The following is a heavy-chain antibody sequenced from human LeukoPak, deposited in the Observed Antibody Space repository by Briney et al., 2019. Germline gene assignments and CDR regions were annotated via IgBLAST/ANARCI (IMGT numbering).Heavy chain of an antibody. D-gene: IGHD3-22*01. CDR1: GYTFTGYY. CDR2: INPNSGGT. J-gene: IGHJ4*02. V-gene: IGHV1-2*02. Sequence: ASVKVSCKASGYTFTGYYMHWVRQAPGQELEWMGWINPNSGGTNYAQKFQGRVTMTRDTSISTAYMELSRLRSDDTAVYYCLSQYYDSSGYYSFDYWGQGTLVTVSS. CDR3: LSQYYDSSGYYSFDY.